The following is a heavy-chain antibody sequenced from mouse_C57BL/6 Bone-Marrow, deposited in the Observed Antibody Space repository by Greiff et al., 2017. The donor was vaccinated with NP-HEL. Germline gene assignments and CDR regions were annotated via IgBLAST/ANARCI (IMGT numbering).Heavy chain of an antibody. CDR1: GFTFSDYG. CDR3: ARQWNAMDY. CDR2: ISNLAYSI. J-gene: IGHJ4*01. Sequence: EVQGVESGGGLVQPGGSLKLSCAASGFTFSDYGMAWVRQAPRKGPEWVAFISNLAYSIYYADTVTGRFTISRENAKNTLYLEMSSLRSEDTAMYYCARQWNAMDYWGQGTSVTVSS. V-gene: IGHV5-15*01.